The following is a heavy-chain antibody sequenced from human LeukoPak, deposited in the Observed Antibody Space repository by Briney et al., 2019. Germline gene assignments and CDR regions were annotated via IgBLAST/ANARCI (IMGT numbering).Heavy chain of an antibody. CDR2: IYYSGST. CDR3: ARGPKAYCGGDCYLDY. D-gene: IGHD2-21*02. V-gene: IGHV4-59*01. J-gene: IGHJ4*02. Sequence: SGTLSLTCTVSGGSISSYYWSWIRQPPGKGLEWIGYIYYSGSTNYNPSLKSRVTISVDTSKNQFSLKLTPVTAADTAVYYCARGPKAYCGGDCYLDYWGQGTLVTVSS. CDR1: GGSISSYY.